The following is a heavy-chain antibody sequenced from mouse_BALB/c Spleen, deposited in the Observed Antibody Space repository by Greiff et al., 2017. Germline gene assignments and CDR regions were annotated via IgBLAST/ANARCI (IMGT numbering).Heavy chain of an antibody. D-gene: IGHD2-10*01. CDR2: ISYDGSN. CDR1: GYSITSGYY. CDR3: APSYYGLAWFAY. Sequence: EVKLMESGPGLVKPSQSLSLTCSVTGYSITSGYYWNWIRQFPGNKLEWMGYISYDGSNNYNPSLKNRISITRDTSKNQFFLKLNSVTTEDTATYYCAPSYYGLAWFAYWGQGTLVTVSA. V-gene: IGHV3-6*02. J-gene: IGHJ3*01.